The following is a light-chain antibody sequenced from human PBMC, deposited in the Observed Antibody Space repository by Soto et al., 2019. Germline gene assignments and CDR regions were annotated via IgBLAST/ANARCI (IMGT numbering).Light chain of an antibody. CDR1: QSVSSSY. CDR3: QQYGSSAPLT. V-gene: IGKV3-20*01. J-gene: IGKJ4*01. Sequence: EIVLTQSPGTLSLSPGERATLSCRASQSVSSSYLAWYHQKPGQAPRLLIYGASNRATGIPDRFSGSGSGTDFTLTISRLEPEDFAVDDCQQYGSSAPLTFGGGTKVEIK. CDR2: GAS.